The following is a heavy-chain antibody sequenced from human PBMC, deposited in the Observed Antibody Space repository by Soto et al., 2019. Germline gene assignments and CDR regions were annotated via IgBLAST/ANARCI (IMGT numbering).Heavy chain of an antibody. CDR2: INSDGSST. CDR3: AKSRPGSTNRSIDYYYGMDV. J-gene: IGHJ6*02. Sequence: GGSLRLSCAASGFTFSSYWMHWVRQAPGKGLVWVSRINSDGSSTSYADSVKGRFTISRDNAKNTLYLQMNSLRAEDTAVYYCAKSRPGSTNRSIDYYYGMDVWGQGTTVTVSS. V-gene: IGHV3-74*01. CDR1: GFTFSSYW. D-gene: IGHD2-2*01.